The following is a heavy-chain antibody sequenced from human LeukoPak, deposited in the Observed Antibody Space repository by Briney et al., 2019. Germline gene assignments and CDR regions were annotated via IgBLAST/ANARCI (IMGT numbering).Heavy chain of an antibody. J-gene: IGHJ4*02. CDR1: GFTFDDYA. CDR2: ISWNSGRR. CDR3: ARTYYYDRSAVFGY. D-gene: IGHD3-22*01. Sequence: GGSLRLSCAASGFTFDDYAMHWVRQAPGKGLEWVSGISWNSGRRGYADSVKGRFAISRDNAKNSLYLQMNSLRAEDTAVYYCARTYYYDRSAVFGYWGQGTLVTVSS. V-gene: IGHV3-9*01.